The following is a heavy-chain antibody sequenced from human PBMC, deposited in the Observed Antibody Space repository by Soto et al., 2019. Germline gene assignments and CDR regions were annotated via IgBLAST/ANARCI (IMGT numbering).Heavy chain of an antibody. Sequence: CAASGFTFSGSALRWVRQTSVKGLEWVGRIRNKGNNYATAYTASVKGRFTISRDDSKNTVYLQMNSLKIDDTAVYYCTARRDWTAVDPLEYWGLGTLVTVTS. V-gene: IGHV3-73*01. CDR1: GFTFSGSA. CDR2: IRNKGNNYAT. D-gene: IGHD5-18*01. J-gene: IGHJ4*02. CDR3: TARRDWTAVDPLEY.